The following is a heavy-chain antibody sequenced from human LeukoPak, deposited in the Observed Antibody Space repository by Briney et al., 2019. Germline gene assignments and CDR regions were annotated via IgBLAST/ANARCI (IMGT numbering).Heavy chain of an antibody. CDR1: GFTFDDYG. Sequence: PGGSLRLSCAAAGFTFDDYGMSWVRQTPGKGLEWVSGINWNGGRSGYADSVKGRFTISRDNAKNSLFLQMNSLRAEDTAVYFCVRDRGGGNWLDYWGQGTLVTVSS. CDR3: VRDRGGGNWLDY. D-gene: IGHD1-20*01. V-gene: IGHV3-20*04. J-gene: IGHJ4*02. CDR2: INWNGGRS.